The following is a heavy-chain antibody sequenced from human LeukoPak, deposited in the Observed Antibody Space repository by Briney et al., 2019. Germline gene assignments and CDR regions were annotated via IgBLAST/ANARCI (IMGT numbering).Heavy chain of an antibody. Sequence: SETLSLTCTVSGGSFSTYYWSWIRQPAGKGLEWIGHIYTSGTTNYNPSLKSRVTISVDTSKNQFSLKLSSVTAADTAVYYCARRADSSSWYHYYYYMDVWGKGTTVTVSS. CDR2: IYTSGTT. CDR3: ARRADSSSWYHYYYYMDV. D-gene: IGHD6-13*01. J-gene: IGHJ6*03. CDR1: GGSFSTYY. V-gene: IGHV4-4*07.